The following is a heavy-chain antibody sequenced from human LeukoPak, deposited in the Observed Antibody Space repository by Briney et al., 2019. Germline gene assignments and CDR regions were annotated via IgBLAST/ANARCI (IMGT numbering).Heavy chain of an antibody. D-gene: IGHD6-19*01. CDR3: ARHVGYSSGWSDY. CDR2: MYYSGST. CDR1: GGSISSNSYY. J-gene: IGHJ4*02. Sequence: PSETLSLXCTVSGGSISSNSYYWGWIRQPPGKGLEWIGSMYYSGSTRYNPSLKSRVTIYVETSKNQFSLKLSSVTAADTAVYYCARHVGYSSGWSDYWGQGTLVTVSS. V-gene: IGHV4-39*01.